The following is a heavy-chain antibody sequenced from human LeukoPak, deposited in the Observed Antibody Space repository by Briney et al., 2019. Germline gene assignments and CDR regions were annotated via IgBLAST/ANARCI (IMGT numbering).Heavy chain of an antibody. J-gene: IGHJ6*02. Sequence: GGSLRLSCVASDFTFSKYHINWVRQAPGKGLEWVAYISSKSNTIHYVDSVKGRFTISRDNAKNSLFLQMNSLRAEDTAVYYCARTQGGWYGHYYYGMDVWGQRTTVTVSS. CDR1: DFTFSKYH. D-gene: IGHD6-19*01. V-gene: IGHV3-48*01. CDR2: ISSKSNTI. CDR3: ARTQGGWYGHYYYGMDV.